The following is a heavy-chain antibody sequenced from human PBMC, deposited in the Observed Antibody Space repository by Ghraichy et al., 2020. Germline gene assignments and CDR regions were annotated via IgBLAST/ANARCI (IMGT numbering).Heavy chain of an antibody. V-gene: IGHV3-11*03. Sequence: GESLNISCAASGFMFSDYYMTWIRQAPGRGLEWVSYITSSSSYTKYADSVKGRFTISRDNAKNSLYLQMDSLRAEDTAVYYCARKPPNGWYFDLWGRGTLVTVSS. J-gene: IGHJ2*01. CDR3: ARKPPNGWYFDL. CDR1: GFMFSDYY. D-gene: IGHD2-8*01. CDR2: ITSSSSYT.